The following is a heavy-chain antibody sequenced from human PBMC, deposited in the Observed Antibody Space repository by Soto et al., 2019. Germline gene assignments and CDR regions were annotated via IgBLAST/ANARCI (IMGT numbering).Heavy chain of an antibody. CDR2: IYYSGST. D-gene: IGHD3-3*01. Sequence: SETLSLTCTVSGGSISSSSYYWGWIRQPPGKGLEWIGSIYYSGSTYYNPSLKSRVTISVDTSKNQFSLKLSSVTAADTGVYYCARLRSYYDFWSGVKNSTISPYRFSYYYGMDVWGQGTTVTVSS. V-gene: IGHV4-39*01. J-gene: IGHJ6*02. CDR1: GGSISSSSYY. CDR3: ARLRSYYDFWSGVKNSTISPYRFSYYYGMDV.